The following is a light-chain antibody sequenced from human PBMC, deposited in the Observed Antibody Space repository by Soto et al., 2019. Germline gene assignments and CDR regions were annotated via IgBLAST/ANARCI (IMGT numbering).Light chain of an antibody. J-gene: IGLJ1*01. Sequence: QSVLTQPPSVSGAPGQRVTISCTGSSSNIGAGYDVHWYQQLPGTAPKLLIYGNSNRPSGVPDRFSGSKSGTSASLAITGLQAEDEADYYGQSYDSSLSGYVFGPGTKVTVL. CDR3: QSYDSSLSGYV. V-gene: IGLV1-40*01. CDR2: GNS. CDR1: SSNIGAGYD.